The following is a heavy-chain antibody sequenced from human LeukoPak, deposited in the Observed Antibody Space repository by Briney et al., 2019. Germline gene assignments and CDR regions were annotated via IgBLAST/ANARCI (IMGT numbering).Heavy chain of an antibody. CDR1: GYSISSGYY. CDR3: ATLVSTRYYFDY. CDR2: IYHSGST. D-gene: IGHD5/OR15-5a*01. J-gene: IGHJ4*02. V-gene: IGHV4-38-2*02. Sequence: SETLSLTCTVSGYSISSGYYWGWIRQPPGKGLEWIGSIYHSGSTYYNPSLKSRVTISVDTSKNQFSLRLTSVTAADTAVYFCATLVSTRYYFDYWGQGTLVTVSS.